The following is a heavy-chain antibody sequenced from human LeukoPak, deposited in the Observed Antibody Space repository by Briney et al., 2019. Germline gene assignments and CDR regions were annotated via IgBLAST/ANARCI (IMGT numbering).Heavy chain of an antibody. D-gene: IGHD5-12*01. Sequence: GGSLRLSCAASGFTFSSYNMNWVRQAPGKGLEWVSSISGSSSYIYYADSVKGRFTISRDNSKNTLYLQMNSLRAEDTAVYYCARGPSGYHNTGGQGTLVTVSS. CDR3: ARGPSGYHNT. CDR2: ISGSSSYI. V-gene: IGHV3-21*01. CDR1: GFTFSSYN. J-gene: IGHJ4*02.